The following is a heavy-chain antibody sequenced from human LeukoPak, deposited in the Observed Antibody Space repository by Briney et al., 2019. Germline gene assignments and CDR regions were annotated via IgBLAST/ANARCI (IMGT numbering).Heavy chain of an antibody. Sequence: SVKVSCKASGGTFSSYAISWVRQAPGQGLEWMGRIIPIFGIANYAQKFQGRVTITADKSTSTAYMELSSLRSEDTAVYYCAREVKGGYDRLSWFDPWGQGTLVTVSS. J-gene: IGHJ5*02. CDR3: AREVKGGYDRLSWFDP. D-gene: IGHD5-12*01. CDR1: GGTFSSYA. CDR2: IIPIFGIA. V-gene: IGHV1-69*04.